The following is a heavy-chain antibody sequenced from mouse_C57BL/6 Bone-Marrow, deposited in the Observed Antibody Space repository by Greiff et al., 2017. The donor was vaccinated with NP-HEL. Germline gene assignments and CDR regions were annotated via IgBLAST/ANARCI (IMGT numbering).Heavy chain of an antibody. CDR1: GYTFTSYR. V-gene: IGHV1-56*01. J-gene: IGHJ2*01. CDR2: ISPGGGST. CDR3: AEGIYYYGTLDY. D-gene: IGHD1-1*01. Sequence: VQLQQSGPELVRPGASVKISCKAPGYTFTSYRMQWVRQRPGQGLERMGEISPGGGSTLYNEKFKGKATLTVDTSSSTAYMQLSSLTAEDSAVYFCAEGIYYYGTLDYGGQGTTLTVSS.